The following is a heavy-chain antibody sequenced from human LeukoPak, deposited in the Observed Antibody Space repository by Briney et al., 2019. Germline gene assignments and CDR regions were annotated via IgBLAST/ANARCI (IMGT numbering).Heavy chain of an antibody. J-gene: IGHJ4*02. D-gene: IGHD6-6*01. Sequence: PSETLSLTCAVYGGSFSGYYWSWIRQPPGKGLEWIGEINHSGSTNYNPSLKSRVTISVDTSKIQFSLKLRSVTAADTAVYYCARCIAARRGPFVLITGYFDYWGQGTLVTVSS. CDR2: INHSGST. V-gene: IGHV4-34*01. CDR1: GGSFSGYY. CDR3: ARCIAARRGPFVLITGYFDY.